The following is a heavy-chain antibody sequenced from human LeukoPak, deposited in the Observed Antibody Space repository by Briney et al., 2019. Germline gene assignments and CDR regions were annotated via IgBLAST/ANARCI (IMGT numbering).Heavy chain of an antibody. CDR1: GGSFSGYY. CDR2: INHSGGT. J-gene: IGHJ4*02. D-gene: IGHD3-16*01. CDR3: ASESSGGNFDY. Sequence: SETLSPTCAVYGGSFSGYYWSWIRQPPGKGLEWIGEINHSGGTNYNPSLKSRVTISVDTSKNQFSLKLSSVTAADTAVYYCASESSGGNFDYWGQGTLVTVSS. V-gene: IGHV4-34*01.